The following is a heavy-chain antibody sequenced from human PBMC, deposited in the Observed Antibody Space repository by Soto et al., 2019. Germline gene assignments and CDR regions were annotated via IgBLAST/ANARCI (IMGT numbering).Heavy chain of an antibody. Sequence: ASVKVSCKASGYTFTSYYMHWVRQAPGQGLEWMGIINPSGGSTRYAQKFQGRVTMTRDTSTNTVYMELRNLRSDDTAVYYCARNSSELYGWLDPWGQGTLVTVSS. V-gene: IGHV1-46*01. J-gene: IGHJ5*02. D-gene: IGHD3-22*01. CDR1: GYTFTSYY. CDR2: INPSGGST. CDR3: ARNSSELYGWLDP.